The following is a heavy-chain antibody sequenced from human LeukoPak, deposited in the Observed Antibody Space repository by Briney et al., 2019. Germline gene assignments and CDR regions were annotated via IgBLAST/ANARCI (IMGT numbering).Heavy chain of an antibody. CDR3: ATDADIESRGAFDI. V-gene: IGHV1-8*01. CDR1: GYTFTSYD. D-gene: IGHD3-9*01. CDR2: MNPNSGNT. J-gene: IGHJ3*02. Sequence: GASVKVSCKASGYTFTSYDINWVRQATGQGLEWMGWMNPNSGNTGYAQKFQGRVTMTRNTSISTAYMELSSLRSEDTAVYYCATDADIESRGAFDIWGQGTMVTVSS.